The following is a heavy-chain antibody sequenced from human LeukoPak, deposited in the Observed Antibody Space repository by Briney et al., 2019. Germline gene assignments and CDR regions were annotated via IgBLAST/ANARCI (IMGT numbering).Heavy chain of an antibody. J-gene: IGHJ6*03. CDR3: ARVYYGSGSLPYYYYYMDV. CDR1: EFSVGSNY. Sequence: GGSLRLSCAASEFSVGSNYMTWVRQAPGKGLEWVSLIYSGGSTYYADSVKGRFTISRDNSKNTLYLQMNSLRAEDTAVYYCARVYYGSGSLPYYYYYMDVWGKGTTVTISS. V-gene: IGHV3-53*01. CDR2: IYSGGST. D-gene: IGHD3-10*01.